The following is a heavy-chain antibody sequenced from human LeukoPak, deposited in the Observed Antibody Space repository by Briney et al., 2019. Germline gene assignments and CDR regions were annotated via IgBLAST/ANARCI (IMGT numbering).Heavy chain of an antibody. CDR3: AREPFGLGRSSSGMENFQH. J-gene: IGHJ1*01. Sequence: SETLSLTCTVSGGSISSSSYYWGWIRQPPGKGLEWIGSIYYSGSTYYNPSLKSRVTISVDTSKSQFSLKLSSVTAADTAVYYCAREPFGLGRSSSGMENFQHWGQGTLVTVSS. CDR1: GGSISSSSYY. D-gene: IGHD6-6*01. V-gene: IGHV4-39*07. CDR2: IYYSGST.